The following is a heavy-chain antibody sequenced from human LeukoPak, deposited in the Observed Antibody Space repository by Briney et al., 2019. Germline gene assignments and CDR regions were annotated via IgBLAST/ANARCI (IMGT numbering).Heavy chain of an antibody. CDR2: IYTGGST. Sequence: GGSLRLSCAASGFTVSSNYMSWVRQAPGKGLEWASVIYTGGSTYYADSVKGRFTISRDNSKNTVFLQMNSLRAEDTAVYYCAKDRSDTTMVYNFDYWGQGTLVTVSS. J-gene: IGHJ4*02. CDR1: GFTVSSNY. CDR3: AKDRSDTTMVYNFDY. D-gene: IGHD4/OR15-4a*01. V-gene: IGHV3-66*01.